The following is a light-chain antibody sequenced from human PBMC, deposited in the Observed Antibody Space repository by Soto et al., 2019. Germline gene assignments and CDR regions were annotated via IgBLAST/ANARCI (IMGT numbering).Light chain of an antibody. CDR3: QQSYSTPPT. V-gene: IGKV1-39*01. Sequence: DIQMTQYPSSLSASVGDRVTITCRASQSISTYLNWYQQKPGKAPSLLIYTATNLQSGVPSRFSGSGSGTDFNLTISSLQPEDFAGYYCQQSYSTPPTFGQGN. CDR1: QSISTY. CDR2: TAT. J-gene: IGKJ1*01.